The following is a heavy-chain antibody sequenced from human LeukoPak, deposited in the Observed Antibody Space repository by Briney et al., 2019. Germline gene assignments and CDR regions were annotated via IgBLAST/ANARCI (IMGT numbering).Heavy chain of an antibody. D-gene: IGHD6-13*01. Sequence: GESLKISCKGSGYNFITYWIGWVRQMPGKGLEWLEIFYPSNSDTRYSPSFQGHVTFSADKSISTAYLQWSSLKASDTAMYYCARHRVDSSSPRGMDVWGQGTTVTVSS. V-gene: IGHV5-51*01. J-gene: IGHJ6*02. CDR1: GYNFITYW. CDR3: ARHRVDSSSPRGMDV. CDR2: FYPSNSDT.